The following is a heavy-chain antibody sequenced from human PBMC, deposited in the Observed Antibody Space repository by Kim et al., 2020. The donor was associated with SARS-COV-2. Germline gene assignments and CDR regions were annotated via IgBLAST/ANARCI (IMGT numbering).Heavy chain of an antibody. CDR2: IDPSDSYT. J-gene: IGHJ6*02. CDR3: ASLHGVDTAMVYPDYYYDMDV. Sequence: GESLKISCKGSGYSFTSYWISWVRQMPGKGLEWMGRIDPSDSYTNYSPSFQGHVTISADKSISTAYLQWSSLKASDTAMYYCASLHGVDTAMVYPDYYYDMDVWGQGTTVTVSS. D-gene: IGHD5-18*01. CDR1: GYSFTSYW. V-gene: IGHV5-10-1*01.